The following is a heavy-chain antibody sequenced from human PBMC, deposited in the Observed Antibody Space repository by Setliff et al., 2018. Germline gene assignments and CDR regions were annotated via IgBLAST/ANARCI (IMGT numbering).Heavy chain of an antibody. D-gene: IGHD6-6*01. V-gene: IGHV4-34*01. CDR3: ARGRNIAARLLDS. CDR2: INHRGST. J-gene: IGHJ4*02. Sequence: SETLSLTCAAYGGTFSDYYWTWIRQPPGKGLEWVGEINHRGSTNYNPSLKSRVTISVDTSKDQFSLKVIPMTAADTAVYYCARGRNIAARLLDSWGQGTLVTVSS. CDR1: GGTFSDYY.